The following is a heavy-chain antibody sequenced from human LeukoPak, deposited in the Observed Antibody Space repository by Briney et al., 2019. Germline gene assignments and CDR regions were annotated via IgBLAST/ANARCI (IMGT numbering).Heavy chain of an antibody. CDR3: ARDHARDGYNF. V-gene: IGHV3-7*01. D-gene: IGHD5-24*01. CDR2: IEQDGSEK. J-gene: IGHJ4*02. CDR1: GFTFSSYW. Sequence: QTGGSLRLSCAASGFTFSSYWMNWVRQAPGNGLEWVANIEQDGSEKYYVDSVRGRFTISRDNAQNSLYLQMNSLRAEDTAVYYCARDHARDGYNFWGQGTLVTVSS.